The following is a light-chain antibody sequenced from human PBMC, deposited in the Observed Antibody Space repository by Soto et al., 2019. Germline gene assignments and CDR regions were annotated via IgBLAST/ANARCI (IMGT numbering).Light chain of an antibody. CDR1: QSVSSY. V-gene: IGKV3-11*01. CDR3: QQRSNWPPIT. CDR2: DAS. J-gene: IGKJ5*01. Sequence: EIVFTQSPSNLSLSPGERATLSSRASQSVSSYLAWYQQKPGQAPRLLIYDASNRATGIPARFSGSGSGTDFTLTISSLEPEDFAVYYCQQRSNWPPITFGQGTRLEI.